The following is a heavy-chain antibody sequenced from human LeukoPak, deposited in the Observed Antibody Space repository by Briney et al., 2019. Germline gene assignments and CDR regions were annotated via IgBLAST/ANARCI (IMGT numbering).Heavy chain of an antibody. CDR1: GGSISSSSYY. CDR2: IYYSGST. Sequence: SETLSLTCTVSGGSISSSSYYWGWIRQPPGKGLEWIGSIYYSGSTYYNPSLKSRVTISVDTSKNQFSLKLSSVTAADTAVYYCARLPFDWLLFGAFDIWGQGTMVTVSS. J-gene: IGHJ3*02. D-gene: IGHD3-9*01. V-gene: IGHV4-39*01. CDR3: ARLPFDWLLFGAFDI.